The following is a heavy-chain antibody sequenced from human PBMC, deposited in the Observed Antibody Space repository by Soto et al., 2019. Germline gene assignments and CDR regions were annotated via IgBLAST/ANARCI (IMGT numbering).Heavy chain of an antibody. CDR2: ISAYNGNT. Sequence: QVQLVQSGAEVKKPGASVKVSCKASGYSFTSYGISWVRQAPGQGLEWMGWISAYNGNTNYAQKLQGXVPXPTXTYTSTAYMELRSLRSDDTAVYYCARDGHEGAAVVYWGQGTLVTVSS. D-gene: IGHD5-18*01. CDR3: ARDGHEGAAVVY. V-gene: IGHV1-18*01. CDR1: GYSFTSYG. J-gene: IGHJ4*02.